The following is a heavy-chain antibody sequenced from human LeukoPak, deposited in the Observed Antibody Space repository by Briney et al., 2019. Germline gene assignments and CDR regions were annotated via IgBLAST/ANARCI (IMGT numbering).Heavy chain of an antibody. CDR1: GYTFTGYY. V-gene: IGHV1-2*02. CDR2: INPNSGGT. D-gene: IGHD2-15*01. J-gene: IGHJ4*02. CDR3: ARGGLRGYCSGGSCYGVFDY. Sequence: ASVKVSCKASGYTFTGYYMHWVRQAPGQGLEWMGWINPNSGGTNYAQKFQGRVTMTRDTSISTAYMELSRLRSDDTAVYYCARGGLRGYCSGGSCYGVFDYWGQGTLVTVSS.